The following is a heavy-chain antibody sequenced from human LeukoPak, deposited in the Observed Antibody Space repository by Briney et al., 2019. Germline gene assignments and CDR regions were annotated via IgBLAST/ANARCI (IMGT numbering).Heavy chain of an antibody. CDR3: AGTLLGYGGNVVYDAFDI. CDR2: IYYSGST. CDR1: GGSISSYY. Sequence: SETLSLTCTVSGGSISSYYWSWIRQPPGKGLEWIGYIYYSGSTNYNPSLKSRVTISVDTSKNQFSLKLSSVTAADTAVYYCAGTLLGYGGNVVYDAFDIWGQGTMVTVSS. V-gene: IGHV4-59*01. J-gene: IGHJ3*02. D-gene: IGHD4-17*01.